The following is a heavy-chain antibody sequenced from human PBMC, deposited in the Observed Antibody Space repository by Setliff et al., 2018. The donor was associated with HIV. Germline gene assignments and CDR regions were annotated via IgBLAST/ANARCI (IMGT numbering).Heavy chain of an antibody. V-gene: IGHV4-39*01. D-gene: IGHD3-3*01. CDR3: ARQSGYTRGWDIFGLVAGSFDI. CDR2: IYYVGNT. J-gene: IGHJ3*02. CDR1: DGSISSSSYY. Sequence: SETLSLTCNVSDGSISSSSYYWAWIRQPPVKGLEWIGTIYYVGNTYYRPSLKSRVTVSIDTSKNQFSLSLKSVTAAETAVYYCARQSGYTRGWDIFGLVAGSFDIWGQGTMVTVS.